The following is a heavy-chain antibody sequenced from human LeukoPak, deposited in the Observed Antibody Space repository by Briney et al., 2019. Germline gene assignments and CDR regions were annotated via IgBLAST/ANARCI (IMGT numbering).Heavy chain of an antibody. J-gene: IGHJ4*02. CDR1: GFIVSSNH. D-gene: IGHD3-16*01. V-gene: IGHV3-66*01. CDR2: IYINAGTT. Sequence: GGSLRLSCAASGFIVSSNHMNWVRQTPGQGLEWVSIIYINAGTTHYADSVQGRFIISRDNSEHTVYLQMNNLRADDSAVYYCARDGANFYFDYWGQGALVTVSS. CDR3: ARDGANFYFDY.